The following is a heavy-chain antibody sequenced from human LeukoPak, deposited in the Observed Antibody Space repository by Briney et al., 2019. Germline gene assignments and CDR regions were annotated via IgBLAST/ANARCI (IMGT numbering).Heavy chain of an antibody. V-gene: IGHV1-8*01. J-gene: IGHJ6*02. Sequence: ASVKLSYTASGSTFTSYDINRMRHATGQGLGWMGWMNPKSGNTGYAQKLQGRVTMTRNTSISTAYMELSSLGSEDTAVYYCARGLRYFDWLPHECYYYGMDVLGQGTTVTVSS. CDR3: ARGLRYFDWLPHECYYYGMDV. CDR1: GSTFTSYD. CDR2: MNPKSGNT. D-gene: IGHD3-9*01.